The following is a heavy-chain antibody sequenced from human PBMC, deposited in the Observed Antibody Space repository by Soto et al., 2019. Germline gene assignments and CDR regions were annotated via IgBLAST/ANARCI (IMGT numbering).Heavy chain of an antibody. Sequence: ASVKVSCKASGYTFTSYGISWVRQAPGQGLEWMGWISAYNGNTNYAQKLQGRVTMTTDTSTSTAYMELRSLRSDDTAVYYCAREGSSGYYYSLFDYWGQGTLVTVSS. V-gene: IGHV1-18*01. CDR1: GYTFTSYG. CDR3: AREGSSGYYYSLFDY. J-gene: IGHJ4*02. CDR2: ISAYNGNT. D-gene: IGHD3-22*01.